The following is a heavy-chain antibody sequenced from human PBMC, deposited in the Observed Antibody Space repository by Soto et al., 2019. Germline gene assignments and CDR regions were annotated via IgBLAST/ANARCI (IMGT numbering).Heavy chain of an antibody. CDR1: GYTFTSYG. D-gene: IGHD6-13*01. Sequence: ASVKVSCKASGYTFTSYGISWVRQAPGQGLEWMGWISAYNGNTNYAQKLQGRVTMTTDTSTSTAYMELRSLRSDNTAVYYCARDRAGAAAAPKGNWFDPWGQGTLLTVSS. J-gene: IGHJ5*02. V-gene: IGHV1-18*01. CDR2: ISAYNGNT. CDR3: ARDRAGAAAAPKGNWFDP.